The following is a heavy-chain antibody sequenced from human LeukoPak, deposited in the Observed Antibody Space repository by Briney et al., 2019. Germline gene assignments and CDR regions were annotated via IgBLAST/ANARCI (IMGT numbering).Heavy chain of an antibody. CDR3: ARELYSGTYNY. D-gene: IGHD1-26*01. V-gene: IGHV3-74*01. J-gene: IGHJ4*02. Sequence: HTGGSLRLSCAASGFTFSKYWMHWVRQAPGKGLMWVSRINTDGSNTNYADSVKGRFTISRDNARNTLYLQMNSLRAEDTAVYYCARELYSGTYNYWGQGTLVTVSS. CDR1: GFTFSKYW. CDR2: INTDGSNT.